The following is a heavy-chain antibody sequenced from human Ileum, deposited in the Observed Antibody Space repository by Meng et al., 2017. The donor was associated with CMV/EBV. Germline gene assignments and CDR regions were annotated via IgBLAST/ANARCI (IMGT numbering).Heavy chain of an antibody. D-gene: IGHD2-2*02. Sequence: GESLKISCAASGFTFDDYAMNWVRQAPGKGLEWVSYISSSSSTIYYADSVKGRFTISRDNARNSLYLQMNSLRAEDTAVYYCASHCSSATCSTGVPSPWGQGTLVTVSS. CDR3: ASHCSSATCSTGVPSP. CDR1: GFTFDDYA. J-gene: IGHJ5*02. CDR2: ISSSSSTI. V-gene: IGHV3-48*03.